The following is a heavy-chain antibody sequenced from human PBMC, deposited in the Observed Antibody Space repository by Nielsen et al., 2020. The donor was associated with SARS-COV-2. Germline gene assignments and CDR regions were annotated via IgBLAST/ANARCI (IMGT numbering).Heavy chain of an antibody. J-gene: IGHJ4*02. CDR1: GGSFSGYY. V-gene: IGHV4-34*01. CDR2: INHSGST. Sequence: SETLSLTCAVYGGSFSGYYWSWIRQPPGKGLEWIGEINHSGSTNYNPSLKSRVTISVDRSKNQFSLKLSSVTAADTAVYYCARGRLYSFGGVIARYFDYWGQGTLVTVSS. CDR3: ARGRLYSFGGVIARYFDY. D-gene: IGHD3-16*02.